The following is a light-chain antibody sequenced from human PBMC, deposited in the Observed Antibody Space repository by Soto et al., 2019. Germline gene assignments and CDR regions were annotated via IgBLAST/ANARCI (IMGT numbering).Light chain of an antibody. J-gene: IGLJ2*01. V-gene: IGLV1-40*01. Sequence: QSVLTQPPSVSGAPGQRVTISCTGSSPNIGAGYDVHWYQQLPGTAPKLLIYGNSNRPSGVPDRFSGSKSGTSASLAITGLQAEDEADYYCQSYDSSLNGLLFGGGTKLTVL. CDR3: QSYDSSLNGLL. CDR1: SPNIGAGYD. CDR2: GNS.